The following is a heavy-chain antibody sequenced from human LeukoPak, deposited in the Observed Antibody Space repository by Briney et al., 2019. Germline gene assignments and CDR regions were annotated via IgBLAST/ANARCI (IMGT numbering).Heavy chain of an antibody. D-gene: IGHD7-27*01. J-gene: IGHJ4*02. Sequence: GGSLRLSCTASGFTFSSYTMSWVRQAPGKGLKWVSTITTGGPNTYYADSVKGRFTVSRDNSKNTLFLQMNSLRAEDTAVYYCAKDGGLWVSAHWGDSWGRGTLVTVSS. CDR1: GFTFSSYT. V-gene: IGHV3-23*01. CDR3: AKDGGLWVSAHWGDS. CDR2: ITTGGPNT.